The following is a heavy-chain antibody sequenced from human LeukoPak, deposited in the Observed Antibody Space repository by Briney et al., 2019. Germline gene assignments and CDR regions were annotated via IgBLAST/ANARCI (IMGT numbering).Heavy chain of an antibody. Sequence: SETLSLTCTVSGGSISSSSYYWGWIRQPPGKGLEWIGSIYYSGSTYYNPSLKSRVTISVDTSKNQFSLKLSSVTAADTAVYYCARVTAAMVKTTHFDYWGQGTLVTVSS. J-gene: IGHJ4*02. CDR1: GGSISSSSYY. CDR2: IYYSGST. V-gene: IGHV4-39*01. CDR3: ARVTAAMVKTTHFDY. D-gene: IGHD5-18*01.